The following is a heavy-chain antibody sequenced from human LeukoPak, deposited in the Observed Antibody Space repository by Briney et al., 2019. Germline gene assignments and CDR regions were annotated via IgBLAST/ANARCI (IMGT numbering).Heavy chain of an antibody. J-gene: IGHJ6*03. D-gene: IGHD1-1*01. V-gene: IGHV1-8*02. CDR1: GYTFTSYD. Sequence: GASVKVSCKASGYTFTSYDINWVRQATGQGLEWMGWMNPNSGNTGYAQKFQGRVTMTRNTSISTAYMELSSLRSEDTAVYYCARGLATLNLERRRYYYYMDVWGKGTTVTISS. CDR3: ARGLATLNLERRRYYYYMDV. CDR2: MNPNSGNT.